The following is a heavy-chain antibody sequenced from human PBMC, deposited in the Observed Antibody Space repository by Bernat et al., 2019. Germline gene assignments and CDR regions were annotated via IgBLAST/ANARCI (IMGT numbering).Heavy chain of an antibody. CDR3: ARGGGVGVASLKPFDY. Sequence: QVQLVQSGAEVKKPGASVKVSCKASGYTFTSYYMHWVRQAPGQGLEWMGIINPSGGSTSYAQKFQGRVTMTRDTSTSTVYMELSSLRSEDTAVYYCARGGGVGVASLKPFDYWGQGTLVTVSS. CDR2: INPSGGST. J-gene: IGHJ4*02. V-gene: IGHV1-46*03. CDR1: GYTFTSYY. D-gene: IGHD2-21*01.